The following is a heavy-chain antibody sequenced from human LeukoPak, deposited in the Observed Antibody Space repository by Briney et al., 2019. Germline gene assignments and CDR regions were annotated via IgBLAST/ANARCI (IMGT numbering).Heavy chain of an antibody. J-gene: IGHJ6*04. CDR1: GYSFTGYW. CDR2: IYPDDSDT. V-gene: IGHV5-51*01. D-gene: IGHD3-9*01. Sequence: EESLKISCKGSGYSFTGYWIGWVRQMPGKGLEWMGIIYPDDSDTRYSPSFQGQVTVSADKSISTAYLQWSSLKASDTAMYYCARSTGSRNYYYYYGMDVWGKGTTVTVSS. CDR3: ARSTGSRNYYYYYGMDV.